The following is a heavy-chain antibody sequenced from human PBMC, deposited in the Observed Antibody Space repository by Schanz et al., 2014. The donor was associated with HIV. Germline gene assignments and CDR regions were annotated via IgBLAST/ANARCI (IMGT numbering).Heavy chain of an antibody. CDR1: GFTFRRHG. J-gene: IGHJ4*02. Sequence: QEQLVESGGGVVQPGRSQRLSCAASGFTFRRHGMHWVRQAPGQGLEWLAVISPDGSKQHYADSVKGRFTISRDNSKNTLYLQMNSLRAEDTAVYYCARGGIWEWDQPDFDYWGQGTLVIVSS. CDR3: ARGGIWEWDQPDFDY. V-gene: IGHV3-30*03. D-gene: IGHD2-15*01. CDR2: ISPDGSKQ.